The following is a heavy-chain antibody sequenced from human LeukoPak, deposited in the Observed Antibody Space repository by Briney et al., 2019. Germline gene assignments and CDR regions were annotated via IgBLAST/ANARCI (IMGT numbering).Heavy chain of an antibody. CDR1: GFTFSSYG. CDR2: IKQDGSEK. J-gene: IGHJ4*02. D-gene: IGHD1-26*01. CDR3: ARLRGLYSDTNRYQTALDC. V-gene: IGHV3-7*01. Sequence: PGRSLRLSCAASGFTFSSYGMHWVRQAPGKGLEWVANIKQDGSEKYYVDSVKGRFTISRDNAKNSLYVQMNSLRAEDTAVYYCARLRGLYSDTNRYQTALDCWGQGTLVTVSS.